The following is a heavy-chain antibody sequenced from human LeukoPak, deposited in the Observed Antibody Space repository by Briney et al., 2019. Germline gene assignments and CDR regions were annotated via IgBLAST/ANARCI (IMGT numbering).Heavy chain of an antibody. CDR2: IIPIFGTA. J-gene: IGHJ4*02. V-gene: IGHV1-69*13. CDR3: ARGTPPSNYFDY. Sequence: GASVTVSCKASGGTFSSYAISWARQAPGQGLEWMGGIIPIFGTANYAQKFQGRVTITADESTSTAYMELSSLRSEDTAVYYCARGTPPSNYFDYWGQGTLVTVSS. CDR1: GGTFSSYA. D-gene: IGHD2-15*01.